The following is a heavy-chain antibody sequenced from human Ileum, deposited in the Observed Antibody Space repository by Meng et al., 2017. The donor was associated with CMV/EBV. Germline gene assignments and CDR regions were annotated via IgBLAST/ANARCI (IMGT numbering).Heavy chain of an antibody. CDR2: IDTNTGNP. CDR3: TRGDGAHTAKYDF. CDR1: GYTFTSNN. D-gene: IGHD5-18*01. J-gene: IGHJ4*02. V-gene: IGHV7-4-1*02. Sequence: QVQLVHSGSELKKPGASVKVSCKASGYTFTSNNLIWVRQAPGQGPEWMGWIDTNTGNPAYAQDFTGRFVFSLDTSVSTAYLQISSLRAEDTAVYYCTRGDGAHTAKYDFWGRGTLVTVSS.